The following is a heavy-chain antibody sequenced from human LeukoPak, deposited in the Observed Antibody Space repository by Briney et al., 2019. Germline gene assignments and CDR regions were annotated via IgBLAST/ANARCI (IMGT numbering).Heavy chain of an antibody. CDR3: AKAGLRYFDWSEAIDY. CDR2: ISGSGGST. D-gene: IGHD3-9*01. J-gene: IGHJ4*02. Sequence: GGSLRLSCAASGFTFSSYAMSWVRQAPGKGLEWVSAISGSGGSTYYADSVKGRFTISRDNSKNTLYLQMNSPRAEDTAVYYCAKAGLRYFDWSEAIDYWGQGTLVTVSS. CDR1: GFTFSSYA. V-gene: IGHV3-23*01.